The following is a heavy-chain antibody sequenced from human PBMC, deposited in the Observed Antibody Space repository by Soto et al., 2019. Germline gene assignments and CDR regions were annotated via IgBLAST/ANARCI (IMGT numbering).Heavy chain of an antibody. Sequence: SEPLSLNRTISGGSISSGGYYWTWIRQHPGKGLEWIGYIYHTGKTYYNPSLESRVTMSVDTSKNQFYLKLASVPAADTAVYYCASDDGSAANWIYPLCLGNLLTISS. J-gene: IGHJ5*02. CDR1: GGSISSGGYY. D-gene: IGHD3-22*01. CDR3: ASDDGSAANWIYP. CDR2: IYHTGKT. V-gene: IGHV4-31*03.